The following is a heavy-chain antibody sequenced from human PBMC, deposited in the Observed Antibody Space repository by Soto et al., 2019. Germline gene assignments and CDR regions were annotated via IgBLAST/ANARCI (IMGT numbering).Heavy chain of an antibody. CDR1: GGSVSSGSYY. CDR3: ARGGVVSNYVGY. CDR2: IYYSGST. V-gene: IGHV4-61*01. J-gene: IGHJ4*02. D-gene: IGHD2-15*01. Sequence: QVQLQESGPGLVKPSETLSLTCTVSGGSVSSGSYYWSWIRQPPGKGLEWIGYIYYSGSTNYNPDLKSRVSLSVGTSKTQSSLKLSSVTAVDTAVYYCARGGVVSNYVGYWGQGTLVTVSS.